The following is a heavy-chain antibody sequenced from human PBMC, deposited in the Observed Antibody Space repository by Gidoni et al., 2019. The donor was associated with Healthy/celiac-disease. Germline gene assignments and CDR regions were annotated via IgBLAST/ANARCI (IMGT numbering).Heavy chain of an antibody. CDR3: ARATSSSSWIDY. V-gene: IGHV3-11*01. CDR2: ISSSGSTI. J-gene: IGHJ4*02. Sequence: QVQLVESGGGLVKPGGSLRLYHATPGFPFSDYYMSWIRQAPGKGLEWVSYISSSGSTIYYADSVKGRFTISRDNAKNSLYLQMNSLRAEDTAVYYCARATSSSSWIDYWGQGTLVTVSS. CDR1: GFPFSDYY. D-gene: IGHD6-13*01.